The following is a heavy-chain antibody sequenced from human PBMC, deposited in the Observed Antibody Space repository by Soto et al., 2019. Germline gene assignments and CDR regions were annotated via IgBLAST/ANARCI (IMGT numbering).Heavy chain of an antibody. CDR3: AKVVFTIFGVVITPGYFDY. V-gene: IGHV3-23*01. J-gene: IGHJ4*02. CDR1: GSTFSSYA. Sequence: GGSLRLSCAASGSTFSSYAMSWVRQAPGKGLEWVSAISGSGGSTYYADSVKGRFTISRDNSKNTLYLQMNSLRAEDTAVYYCAKVVFTIFGVVITPGYFDYWGQGTLVTVSS. D-gene: IGHD3-3*01. CDR2: ISGSGGST.